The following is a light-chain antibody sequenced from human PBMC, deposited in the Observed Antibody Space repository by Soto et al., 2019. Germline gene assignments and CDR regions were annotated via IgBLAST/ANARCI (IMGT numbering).Light chain of an antibody. V-gene: IGKV3-15*01. CDR2: GVS. CDR1: QSVGTN. J-gene: IGKJ1*01. CDR3: QQYNNWPRT. Sequence: EVLLTQSPDTLALSPGESVTLSCRASQSVGTNLAWYQQKPGQAPSLLIYGVSTRATGIPTRFSGSGSGRQFTLTISSLQSEDFAVYYCQQYNNWPRTFGQGTKVDIK.